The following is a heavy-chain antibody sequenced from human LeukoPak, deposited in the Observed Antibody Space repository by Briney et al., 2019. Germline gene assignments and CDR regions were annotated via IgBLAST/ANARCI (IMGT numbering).Heavy chain of an antibody. CDR3: ARRSSYYCSSTSCSYSSADWFDP. Sequence: SETLSLTCTVSGGSISSYYWSWIRQPPGKGLEWIGYIYYSGSTNYNPSLKSRVTISVDTSKNQFSLKLSSVTAADTAVYYCARRSSYYCSSTSCSYSSADWFDPWGRGTLVTVSS. CDR1: GGSISSYY. J-gene: IGHJ5*02. V-gene: IGHV4-59*08. CDR2: IYYSGST. D-gene: IGHD2-2*01.